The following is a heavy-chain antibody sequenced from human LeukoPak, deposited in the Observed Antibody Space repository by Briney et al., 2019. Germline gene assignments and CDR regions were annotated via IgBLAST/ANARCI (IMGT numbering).Heavy chain of an antibody. CDR3: ARDLYSYGFSGAFDI. V-gene: IGHV3-11*01. D-gene: IGHD5-18*01. Sequence: GGSLRLSCAASGFTFGDYYMSWIRQAPGKGLEWVSYISSSGSTIYYADSVKGRFTISRDNAKNSLYLRMNSLRAEDTAVYYCARDLYSYGFSGAFDIWGQGTMVTVSS. CDR2: ISSSGSTI. CDR1: GFTFGDYY. J-gene: IGHJ3*02.